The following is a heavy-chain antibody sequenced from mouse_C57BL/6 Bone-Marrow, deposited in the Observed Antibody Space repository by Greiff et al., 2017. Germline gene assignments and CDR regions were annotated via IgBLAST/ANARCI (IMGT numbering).Heavy chain of an antibody. Sequence: VQLQQPGAELVRPGASVKLSCTASGFNIKDDYMHWVKQRPEQGLEWIGWIDPENGDTEYASKFQGKATITADTSSNTAYLQLSSLTSEDTAVYYCTTEFFDYWGQGTTLTVSS. J-gene: IGHJ2*01. CDR1: GFNIKDDY. CDR3: TTEFFDY. CDR2: IDPENGDT. V-gene: IGHV14-4*01.